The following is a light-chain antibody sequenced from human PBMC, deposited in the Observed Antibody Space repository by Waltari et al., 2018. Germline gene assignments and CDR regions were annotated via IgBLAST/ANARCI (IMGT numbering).Light chain of an antibody. CDR1: QSILTW. V-gene: IGKV1-5*03. CDR3: QQYNTYSPGPT. Sequence: DIQTTQFPSTLSASVRDRLTITCRASQSILTWLAWYQQQPGKAPRLLMYKASSLQSGVPPRFSGSGSGTEFTLTISSLQPDDFATYYCQQYNTYSPGPTFGGGTKVEIK. CDR2: KAS. J-gene: IGKJ4*01.